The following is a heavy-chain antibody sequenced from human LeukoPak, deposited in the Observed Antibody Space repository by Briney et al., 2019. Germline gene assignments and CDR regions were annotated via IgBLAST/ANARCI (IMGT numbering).Heavy chain of an antibody. CDR2: ISYDGSNK. J-gene: IGHJ4*02. CDR3: ASPGNWNYEYPFDY. CDR1: GFTFSSYA. V-gene: IGHV3-30*01. D-gene: IGHD1-7*01. Sequence: GSLRLSCAASGFTFSSYAMHWVRQAPGKGLEWVAVISYDGSNKYYADSVKGRFTISRDNSKNTLYLQMNSLRAEDTAVYYCASPGNWNYEYPFDYWGQGTLVTVSS.